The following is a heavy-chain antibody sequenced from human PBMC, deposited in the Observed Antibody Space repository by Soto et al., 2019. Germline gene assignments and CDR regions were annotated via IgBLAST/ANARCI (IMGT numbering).Heavy chain of an antibody. CDR1: GFTFSSYA. Sequence: EVQLLESGGGLVQPGGSLRLSCAASGFTFSSYAMSWVRQAPGKGLEWVSAIIGSGGSTYYADSVKGRFTISRDNSKNTLYRQMNSLRAEDTAVYYCAKGGAMVRGVITAYYIGLWGKGTTVTVSS. CDR3: AKGGAMVRGVITAYYIGL. V-gene: IGHV3-23*01. D-gene: IGHD3-10*01. J-gene: IGHJ6*03. CDR2: IIGSGGST.